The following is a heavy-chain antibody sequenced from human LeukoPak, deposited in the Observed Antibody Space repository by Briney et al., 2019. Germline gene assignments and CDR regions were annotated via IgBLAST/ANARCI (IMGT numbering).Heavy chain of an antibody. CDR1: GFVFTIYT. CDR2: ISSSSSTI. CDR3: AKDIIIEYSSSWYEDAFDI. J-gene: IGHJ3*02. D-gene: IGHD6-13*01. V-gene: IGHV3-48*01. Sequence: GSLRLSCSASGFVFTIYTMNWVRQAPGKGLEWVSYISSSSSTIYYADSVKGRFTISRDNAKNTLYLQMNSLRAEDTAVYYCAKDIIIEYSSSWYEDAFDIWGQGTMVTVSS.